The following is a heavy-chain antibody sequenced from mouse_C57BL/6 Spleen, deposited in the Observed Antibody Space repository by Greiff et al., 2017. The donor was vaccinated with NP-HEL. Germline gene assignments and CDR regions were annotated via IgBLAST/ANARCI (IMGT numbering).Heavy chain of an antibody. V-gene: IGHV5-12*01. J-gene: IGHJ1*03. CDR2: ISNGGGST. Sequence: DVKLVESGGGLVQPGGSLKLSCAASGFTFSDYYMYWVRQTPEKRLEWVAYISNGGGSTYYPDTVKGRFTISRDNAKNTLYLQMSRLKSEDTAMYYCARQGITTVVAEGYFDVWGTGTTVTVSS. D-gene: IGHD1-1*01. CDR1: GFTFSDYY. CDR3: ARQGITTVVAEGYFDV.